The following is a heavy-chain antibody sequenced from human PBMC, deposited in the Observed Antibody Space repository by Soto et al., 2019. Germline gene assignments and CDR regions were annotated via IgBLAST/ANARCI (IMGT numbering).Heavy chain of an antibody. CDR3: ATDLLLHGTDI. J-gene: IGHJ6*02. CDR1: GYSLSRLS. CDR2: FDREVGEA. V-gene: IGHV1-24*01. Sequence: QVQLVQSGAEVKKPGASVKVSCKASGYSLSRLSVHWVRQAPGKGLEWMGVFDREVGEAIYAQKFQDRVTMTADTSTDTAYMDLNSPRSDDTAVYYCATDLLLHGTDIWGQGTTVTVSS.